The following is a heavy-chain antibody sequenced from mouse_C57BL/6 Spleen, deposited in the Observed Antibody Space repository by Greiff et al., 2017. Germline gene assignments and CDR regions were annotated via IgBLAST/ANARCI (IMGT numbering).Heavy chain of an antibody. CDR3: ARGGGSSYGYFDV. D-gene: IGHD1-1*01. Sequence: VQLQQPGAELVKPGASVKLSCKASGYTFTSYWMHWVKQRPGQGLEWIGMIHPNSGSTNYNEKFKSKATLTVDKSSSTAYMQLSSLTSEDSAVYYGARGGGSSYGYFDVWGTGTTVTVSS. J-gene: IGHJ1*03. CDR1: GYTFTSYW. CDR2: IHPNSGST. V-gene: IGHV1-64*01.